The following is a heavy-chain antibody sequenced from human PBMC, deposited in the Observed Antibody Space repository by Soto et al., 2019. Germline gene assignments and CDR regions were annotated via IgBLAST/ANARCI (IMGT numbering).Heavy chain of an antibody. CDR1: GGSICSGDYY. D-gene: IGHD5-18*01. CDR2: ISYSGST. CDR3: ATMGTPATGLYYFDY. Sequence: SETLSLTCTVSGGSICSGDYYWSWIRQPPGKGLEWIGFISYSGSTYYSLSLKSRVTISVDTSKNQFSLNLSFVTAADTAVYYCATMGTPATGLYYFDYWGQGTLLTVSS. V-gene: IGHV4-30-4*01. J-gene: IGHJ4*02.